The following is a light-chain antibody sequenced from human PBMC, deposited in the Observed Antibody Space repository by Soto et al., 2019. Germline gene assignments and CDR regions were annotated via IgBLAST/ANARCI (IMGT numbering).Light chain of an antibody. J-gene: IGKJ2*01. CDR1: QSISSY. V-gene: IGKV1-39*01. CDR3: QQSYSTHT. Sequence: DLQMTQSPSSLSASVGDRVTITCRASQSISSYLNWYQQKPGKAPKLLIYAASSLQSGVPSRFSGSGSGTDFTLIISSLQPEDFATYYCQQSYSTHTFGQGTKLEIK. CDR2: AAS.